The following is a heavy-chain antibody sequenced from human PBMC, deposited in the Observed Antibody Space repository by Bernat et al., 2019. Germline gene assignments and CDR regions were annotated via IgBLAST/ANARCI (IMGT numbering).Heavy chain of an antibody. V-gene: IGHV3-21*05. Sequence: EVQLVESGGGLVKPGGSLRLSCAASGFTFSSYSMNWVRQAPGKGLEWVSYISSSSSYIYYADSVKGRFTISRDNAKNSLYLQMNSLRAEDTAVYYCAHLRGAVVVAHYYYYMDVWGKGTTVTVSS. CDR2: ISSSSSYI. CDR1: GFTFSSYS. J-gene: IGHJ6*03. CDR3: AHLRGAVVVAHYYYYMDV. D-gene: IGHD2-15*01.